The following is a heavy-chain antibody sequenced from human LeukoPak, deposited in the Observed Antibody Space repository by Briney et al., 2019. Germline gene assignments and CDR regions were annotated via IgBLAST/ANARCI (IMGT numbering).Heavy chain of an antibody. Sequence: SVQVSRLASGYTFPSYVISSVRPAPGQGLEGMGCISAFNCNTNYPQKLQGRVTMHTDTYTRTAYMSLRNLRDDDTTVYYCARAGRSQRSSNWFYPRGQGTLVTVSS. CDR2: ISAFNCNT. D-gene: IGHD6-19*01. J-gene: IGHJ5*02. CDR3: ARAGRSQRSSNWFYP. V-gene: IGHV1-18*01. CDR1: GYTFPSYV.